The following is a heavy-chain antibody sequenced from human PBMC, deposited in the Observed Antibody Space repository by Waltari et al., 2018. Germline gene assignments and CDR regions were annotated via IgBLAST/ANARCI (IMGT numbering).Heavy chain of an antibody. CDR2: IYHSGST. J-gene: IGHJ4*02. Sequence: QVQLQESGPGLVKPSETLSLTCAVSGYSISSGYYWGWIRPPPGKGLEWIGSIYHSGSTYYNPSLKSRVTISVDTSKNQFSLKLSSVTAADTAVYYCARTYYDILTGSPLDYWGQGTLVTVSS. V-gene: IGHV4-38-2*01. CDR3: ARTYYDILTGSPLDY. D-gene: IGHD3-9*01. CDR1: GYSISSGYY.